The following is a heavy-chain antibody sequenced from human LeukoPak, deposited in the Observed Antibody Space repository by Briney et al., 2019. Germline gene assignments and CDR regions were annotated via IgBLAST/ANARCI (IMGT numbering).Heavy chain of an antibody. V-gene: IGHV3-30*04. CDR1: GFTFSSYA. J-gene: IGHJ4*02. Sequence: GGSLRLSCAASGFTFSSYAMHWVRQAPGKGLEWVAVISYDGSNKYYADSVKGRFTISRDNSKNTLYLQMNSLRAEDTAVYYCASVVVTAILDYWGQGTLVTVSS. CDR2: ISYDGSNK. D-gene: IGHD2-21*02. CDR3: ASVVVTAILDY.